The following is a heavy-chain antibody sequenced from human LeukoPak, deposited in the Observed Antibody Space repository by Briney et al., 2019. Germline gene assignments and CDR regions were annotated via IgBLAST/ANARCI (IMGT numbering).Heavy chain of an antibody. V-gene: IGHV3-48*01. Sequence: PGGSLRLSCAASGFTFSSYSMNWVRQAPGKGLEWVSYISSSSSTIYYADSVKGRFTISRDNAKNSLYLQMNSLRAEDTAVYYCARGDGYNERGSFDYWGQGTLVTVSS. CDR1: GFTFSSYS. J-gene: IGHJ4*02. D-gene: IGHD5-24*01. CDR3: ARGDGYNERGSFDY. CDR2: ISSSSSTI.